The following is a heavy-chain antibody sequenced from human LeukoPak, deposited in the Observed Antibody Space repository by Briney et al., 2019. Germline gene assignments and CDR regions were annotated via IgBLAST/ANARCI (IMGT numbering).Heavy chain of an antibody. CDR2: IYYSGST. J-gene: IGHJ2*01. Sequence: SETLSLTCTVSGYSISSGYYWSWIRQPPGKGLEWIGYIYYSGSTNYNPSLKSRVTISVDTSKNQFSLKLSSVTAADTAVYYCARGNWYFDLWGRGTLVTVSS. CDR1: GYSISSGYY. CDR3: ARGNWYFDL. V-gene: IGHV4-61*01.